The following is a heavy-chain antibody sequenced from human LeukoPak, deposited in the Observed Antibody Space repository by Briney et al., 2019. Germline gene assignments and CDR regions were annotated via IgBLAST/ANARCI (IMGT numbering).Heavy chain of an antibody. CDR1: GFSFSTYS. D-gene: IGHD1-1*01. CDR2: IVGSSSTI. J-gene: IGHJ4*02. CDR3: ATDSPETAAFDY. V-gene: IGHV3-48*04. Sequence: QAGGSLRLPCAASGFSFSTYSMNWVRQAPGKGLEWVSYIVGSSSTIYYADSVKGRFTISRDNAKNSLYLQMDSLRAEDTAVYYCATDSPETAAFDYWGQGTLVTVSS.